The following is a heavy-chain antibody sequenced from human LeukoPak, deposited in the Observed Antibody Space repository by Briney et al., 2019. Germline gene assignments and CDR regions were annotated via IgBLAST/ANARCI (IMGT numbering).Heavy chain of an antibody. J-gene: IGHJ3*02. D-gene: IGHD6-13*01. V-gene: IGHV3-20*04. CDR3: ARNFGYSSSWYRLAVSHLADAFDI. Sequence: RPGGSLRLSCAASGLTFRSYAMSWVRQAPGKGLEWVSGINWNGGSTGYADSVKGRFTISRDNAKNSLYLQMNSLRAEDTALYYCARNFGYSSSWYRLAVSHLADAFDIWGQGTMVTVSS. CDR2: INWNGGST. CDR1: GLTFRSYA.